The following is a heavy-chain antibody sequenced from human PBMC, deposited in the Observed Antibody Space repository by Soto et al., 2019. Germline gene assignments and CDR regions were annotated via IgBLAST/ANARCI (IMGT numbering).Heavy chain of an antibody. CDR2: VNPSGGHT. D-gene: IGHD3-16*01. Sequence: GASVKVSCKASGYTFTSYYLHWVRQAPGQGLEWMGIVNPSGGHTSYAQKFHGRVTMTSDTSTSTVYMELSSLRSEDTAVYYCAGGPLSGLGELLPYNNDVDVGGQGTRVPVSS. CDR3: AGGPLSGLGELLPYNNDVDV. V-gene: IGHV1-46*01. J-gene: IGHJ6*02. CDR1: GYTFTSYY.